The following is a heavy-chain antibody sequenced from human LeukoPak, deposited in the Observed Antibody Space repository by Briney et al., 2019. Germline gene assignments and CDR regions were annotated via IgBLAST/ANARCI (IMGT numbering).Heavy chain of an antibody. CDR2: ISWDGDNT. CDR1: GFTFDDYT. J-gene: IGHJ4*02. Sequence: GGSLRLSCAASGFTFDDYTMHRVRQAPGKGLEWVSLISWDGDNTYYADSVKGRFTISRGNSKNSLYLQMNSLRTEDTALYYCAKDSDYGGNSGNFDYWGQGTLVTVSS. V-gene: IGHV3-43*01. D-gene: IGHD4-23*01. CDR3: AKDSDYGGNSGNFDY.